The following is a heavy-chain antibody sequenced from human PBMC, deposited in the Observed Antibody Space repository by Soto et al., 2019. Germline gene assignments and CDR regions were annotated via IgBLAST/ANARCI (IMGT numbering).Heavy chain of an antibody. Sequence: QVQLVQSGTEVEKPGASVKVSCKASGYSFTSYGIAWVRQVPGQGPEWMGWISPYNGRTNYAPNVQGRVVMTTDISTNIVYLELRSLRSDDTAMYYCGRCRTDSYAMDVWGQGTTVTVSS. J-gene: IGHJ6*02. CDR2: ISPYNGRT. CDR1: GYSFTSYG. D-gene: IGHD1-1*01. CDR3: GRCRTDSYAMDV. V-gene: IGHV1-18*01.